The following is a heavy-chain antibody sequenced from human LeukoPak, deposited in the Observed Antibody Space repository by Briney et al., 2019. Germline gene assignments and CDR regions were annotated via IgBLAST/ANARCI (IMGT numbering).Heavy chain of an antibody. CDR3: ARGKWELEDYYMDV. CDR1: GYTFTSYA. J-gene: IGHJ6*03. CDR2: INPNTGAT. V-gene: IGHV1-2*02. D-gene: IGHD1-26*01. Sequence: ASVKVSCKASGYTFTSYAMNWVRQAPGQGLEWMGWINPNTGATKFAQKFQGRVTMTRDTSISTAYMELSRLRSDDTAVYYCARGKWELEDYYMDVWGKGTTVTVSS.